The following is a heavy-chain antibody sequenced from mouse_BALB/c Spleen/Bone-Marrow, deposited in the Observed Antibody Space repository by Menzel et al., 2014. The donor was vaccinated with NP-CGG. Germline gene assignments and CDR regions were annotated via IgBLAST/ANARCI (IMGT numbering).Heavy chain of an antibody. D-gene: IGHD2-3*01. CDR3: ARSHGYYPYWYFDV. CDR1: GYTFTSYW. J-gene: IGHJ1*01. Sequence: VQGVESGAELVKPGAPVKLSCKASGYTFTSYWMNWVKQRPGRGLEWIGGIDPSDSETHYNQKFKDKATLTVDKSSSTAYIQLSSLTSEDSAVYYCARSHGYYPYWYFDVWGAGTTVTVSS. CDR2: IDPSDSET. V-gene: IGHV1-69*02.